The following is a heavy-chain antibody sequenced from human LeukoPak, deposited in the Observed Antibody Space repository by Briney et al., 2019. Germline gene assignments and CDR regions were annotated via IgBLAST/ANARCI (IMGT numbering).Heavy chain of an antibody. D-gene: IGHD3-22*01. CDR1: GYSISSGYY. J-gene: IGHJ4*02. Sequence: PSETLSLTCAVSGYSISSGYYWGWIRQPPGKGLEWIGSIYHSGSTYYNPSLKSRVTISVDTSRNQFSLRLISVTAADTAVYFCARHRYYYDSSGSYYFDYWGQGTLVTVSS. V-gene: IGHV4-38-2*01. CDR2: IYHSGST. CDR3: ARHRYYYDSSGSYYFDY.